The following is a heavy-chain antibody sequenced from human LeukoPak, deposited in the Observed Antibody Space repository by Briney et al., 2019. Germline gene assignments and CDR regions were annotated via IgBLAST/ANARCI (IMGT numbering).Heavy chain of an antibody. V-gene: IGHV3-7*01. CDR1: GFTLGTFW. CDR2: IKQDESEK. D-gene: IGHD5-24*01. Sequence: PGGSLRLSCAASGFTLGTFWMTWVRQAPGKGLEWVASIKQDESEKHYVESVRGRFTISRDNARNSLYLQMNSLRGDDTAVYYCARPRWLQFGPHDTWGQGTLVTVSS. CDR3: ARPRWLQFGPHDT. J-gene: IGHJ5*02.